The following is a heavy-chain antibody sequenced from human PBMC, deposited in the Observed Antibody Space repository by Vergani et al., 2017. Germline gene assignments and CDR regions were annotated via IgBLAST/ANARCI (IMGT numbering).Heavy chain of an antibody. V-gene: IGHV3-66*04. D-gene: IGHD3-3*01. Sequence: QLVESGGDLVQPGGSLRLSCAVSGFTVSSHYMSWVRQAPGKGLEWVSGIFSGGYTYYADSVKGRFTISRDDSKNSLYLQMNSLRAEDTAMYYCASQYYDFWSGRDWGQGTLVTVSS. J-gene: IGHJ1*01. CDR3: ASQYYDFWSGRD. CDR2: IFSGGYT. CDR1: GFTVSSHY.